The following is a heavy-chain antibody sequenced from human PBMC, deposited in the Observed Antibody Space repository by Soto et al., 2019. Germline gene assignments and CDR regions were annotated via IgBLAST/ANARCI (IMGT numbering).Heavy chain of an antibody. CDR3: ARCMTTVVSDYYYGMDV. J-gene: IGHJ6*02. Sequence: EVQLVESGGGLVKPGGSLRLSCAASGFTFSSYSMNWVRQAPGKRMEWVSSMSSSSSYIYYADSVKGRFTISRYNAKNSLYLQLTGLSAEDTAVDYCARCMTTVVSDYYYGMDVWGQGTTVTVSS. D-gene: IGHD4-17*01. V-gene: IGHV3-21*01. CDR2: MSSSSSYI. CDR1: GFTFSSYS.